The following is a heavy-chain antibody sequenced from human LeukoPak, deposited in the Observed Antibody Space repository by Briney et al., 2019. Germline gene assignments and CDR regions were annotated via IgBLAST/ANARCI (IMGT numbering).Heavy chain of an antibody. Sequence: VASVKVSCKASGGTFSSYAISWLRQAPGQGLEWMGGIIPIFGTANYAQKFQGRVTITADESTSTAYMELSSLRSEDTAVYYCARDGRGYSYGNFDYWGQGTLVTVSS. V-gene: IGHV1-69*01. CDR2: IIPIFGTA. CDR3: ARDGRGYSYGNFDY. CDR1: GGTFSSYA. J-gene: IGHJ4*02. D-gene: IGHD5-18*01.